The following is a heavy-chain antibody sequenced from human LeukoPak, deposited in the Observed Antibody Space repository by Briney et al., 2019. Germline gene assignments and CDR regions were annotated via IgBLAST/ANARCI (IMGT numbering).Heavy chain of an antibody. Sequence: SETLSLTCAVYGGSFSGYYWSWIRQPPGKGLEWIGEINHSGSTNYNPSLKSRVTTSADTSKNQFSLKLSSVTAADTAVYYRARVGVVTAILKGFDYWGQGALVTVSS. CDR3: ARVGVVTAILKGFDY. D-gene: IGHD2-21*02. CDR2: INHSGST. V-gene: IGHV4-34*01. J-gene: IGHJ4*02. CDR1: GGSFSGYY.